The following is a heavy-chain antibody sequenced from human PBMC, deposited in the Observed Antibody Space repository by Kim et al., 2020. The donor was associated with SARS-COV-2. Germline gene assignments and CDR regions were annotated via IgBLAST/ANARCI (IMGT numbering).Heavy chain of an antibody. CDR3: ARDPTVTTGYFDY. Sequence: NPSLKSRVTISVDTSKNQFSLKLSSVTAADTAVYYCARDPTVTTGYFDYWGQGTLVTVSS. J-gene: IGHJ4*02. D-gene: IGHD4-17*01. V-gene: IGHV4-31*02.